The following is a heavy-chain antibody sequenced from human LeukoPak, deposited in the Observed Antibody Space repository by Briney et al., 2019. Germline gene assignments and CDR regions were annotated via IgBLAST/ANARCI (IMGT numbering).Heavy chain of an antibody. V-gene: IGHV3-15*01. J-gene: IGHJ3*02. CDR1: GFTFSVTW. D-gene: IGHD1-26*01. CDR2: FKSKAAGGTT. Sequence: PGESLRLSCAASGFTFSVTWMSWVRQAPGRGLEWVGRFKSKAAGGTTDYAAPVAGRFTISRDDSKNMLYLQMNSLKTEDTAVYYCTRGAPQADVFDIWRQGTMVTVSS. CDR3: TRGAPQADVFDI.